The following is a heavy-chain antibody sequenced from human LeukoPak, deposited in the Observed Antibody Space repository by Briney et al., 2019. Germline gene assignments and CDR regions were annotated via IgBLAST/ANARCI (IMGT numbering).Heavy chain of an antibody. J-gene: IGHJ3*02. CDR2: IYYSGST. V-gene: IGHV4-59*01. Sequence: SETLSLTCTVSGGSISSYYWSWIRQPPGKGLEWIGYIYYSGSTNYNPSLKSRVTISVDTSKNQFSLKLSSVTAADTAVYYCATPGILTGSLSYDAFDIWGQGTMVTVSS. D-gene: IGHD3-9*01. CDR3: ATPGILTGSLSYDAFDI. CDR1: GGSISSYY.